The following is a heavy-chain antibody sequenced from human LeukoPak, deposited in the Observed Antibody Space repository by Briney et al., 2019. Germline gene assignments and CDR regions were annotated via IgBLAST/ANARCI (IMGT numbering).Heavy chain of an antibody. Sequence: GGSLRLSCAASGFTFSSYWMSWVRQAPGKGLEWLAVTSYDGGNTYYADSVRGRFTISRDNSKNTLYLQMNSLRAEDTALYYCAKDSSSGSSYYFHGMDVWGQGTTVTVSS. CDR2: TSYDGGNT. CDR3: AKDSSSGSSYYFHGMDV. CDR1: GFTFSSYW. J-gene: IGHJ6*02. D-gene: IGHD3-10*01. V-gene: IGHV3-30*18.